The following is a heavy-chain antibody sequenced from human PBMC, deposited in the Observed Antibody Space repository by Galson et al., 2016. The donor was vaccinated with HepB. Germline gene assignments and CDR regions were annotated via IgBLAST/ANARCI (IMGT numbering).Heavy chain of an antibody. Sequence: SLRLPCAASGFTFSNYAMTWVRQAPGKGLEWVSGISPTGASTYYADSVQGRFTISRDNSNNMLHLQMNSLSAEDTAIYYCAKVNWGLEFFHYWGQGTLVTVSS. V-gene: IGHV3-23*01. J-gene: IGHJ4*02. CDR3: AKVNWGLEFFHY. CDR1: GFTFSNYA. CDR2: ISPTGAST. D-gene: IGHD7-27*01.